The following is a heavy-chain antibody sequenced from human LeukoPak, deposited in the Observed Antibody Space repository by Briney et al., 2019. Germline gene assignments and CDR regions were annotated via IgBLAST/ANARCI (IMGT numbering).Heavy chain of an antibody. J-gene: IGHJ4*02. D-gene: IGHD3-10*01. Sequence: GGSLRLSCAASGFIFSNYAMTWVRQAPGKGLEWVSTISGSGRNTFYYADSVKGRLIISRDNSRNTLYLQMNSLRAEDTAGFCCVKDPQSGESLTWGQGTMVTVSS. CDR3: VKDPQSGESLT. V-gene: IGHV3-23*01. CDR2: ISGSGRNT. CDR1: GFIFSNYA.